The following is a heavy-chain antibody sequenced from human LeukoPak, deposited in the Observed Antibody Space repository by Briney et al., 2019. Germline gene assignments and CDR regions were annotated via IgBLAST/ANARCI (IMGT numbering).Heavy chain of an antibody. CDR2: ISSSSNYI. CDR1: GFTFSSYS. CDR3: AKPYDSSHYYYYGMDV. D-gene: IGHD3-22*01. J-gene: IGHJ6*02. Sequence: GGSLRLSCAASGFTFSSYSMNWVRQAPGKGLERVSSISSSSNYIYYADSVKGRFTISRDNSKNTLYLQMNSLRAEDTAVYYCAKPYDSSHYYYYGMDVWGQGTTVTVSS. V-gene: IGHV3-21*04.